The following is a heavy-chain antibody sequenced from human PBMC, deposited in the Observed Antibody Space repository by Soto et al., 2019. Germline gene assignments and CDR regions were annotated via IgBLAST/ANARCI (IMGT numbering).Heavy chain of an antibody. Sequence: ASVKVSCKTSGYTFTKYGISWVRQAPGQGLEWMGWISGYNGNTNYAQKFQDRVTMTIDTSTGTAYMELRSLTSDDTAIYYCAKNGQPPYYYYGLDVWGQGTKVTVSS. J-gene: IGHJ6*02. V-gene: IGHV1-18*04. D-gene: IGHD2-8*01. CDR3: AKNGQPPYYYYGLDV. CDR2: ISGYNGNT. CDR1: GYTFTKYG.